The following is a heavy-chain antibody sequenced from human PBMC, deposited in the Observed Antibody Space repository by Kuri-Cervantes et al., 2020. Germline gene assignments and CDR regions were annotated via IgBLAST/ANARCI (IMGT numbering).Heavy chain of an antibody. CDR3: AKPLVGATKPNWYFDL. CDR1: GFAVSSSY. CDR2: IYTDGRT. J-gene: IGHJ2*01. Sequence: GESLKISCASSGFAVSSSYMSWVRQAPERGLEWVSVIYTDGRTVYADSVKGRFTISRDNSKNTLYLQMNSLRAEDTAVYYCAKPLVGATKPNWYFDLWGRGTLVTVSS. D-gene: IGHD1-26*01. V-gene: IGHV3-53*01.